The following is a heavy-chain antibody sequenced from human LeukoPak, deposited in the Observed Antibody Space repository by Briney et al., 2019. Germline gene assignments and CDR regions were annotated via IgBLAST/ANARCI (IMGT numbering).Heavy chain of an antibody. V-gene: IGHV3-23*01. CDR3: AKDLDYYDSSGYYFSYYFDY. D-gene: IGHD3-22*01. J-gene: IGHJ4*02. CDR2: ISGSGGST. Sequence: GGSLSLSCAASGFTFSSYAMSWVRQAPGKGLEWVSAISGSGGSTYYADSVKGRFTIPRDNSKNTLYLQMNSLRAEDTAVYYCAKDLDYYDSSGYYFSYYFDYWGQGTLVTVSS. CDR1: GFTFSSYA.